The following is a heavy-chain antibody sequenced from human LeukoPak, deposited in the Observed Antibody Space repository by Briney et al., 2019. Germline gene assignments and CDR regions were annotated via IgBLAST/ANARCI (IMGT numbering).Heavy chain of an antibody. CDR3: TRDLAFYYYDSSGYFGAFDI. CDR1: GFSFSDYL. J-gene: IGHJ3*02. Sequence: GGSLRLSCVVSGFSFSDYLMSWVRQAPGKGLEWVANIKKDGSEKYYVDSVKGRFTISRDNAKNSLYLQMNSLRAEDTAVYYCTRDLAFYYYDSSGYFGAFDIWGQGTMVTVSS. V-gene: IGHV3-7*01. D-gene: IGHD3-22*01. CDR2: IKKDGSEK.